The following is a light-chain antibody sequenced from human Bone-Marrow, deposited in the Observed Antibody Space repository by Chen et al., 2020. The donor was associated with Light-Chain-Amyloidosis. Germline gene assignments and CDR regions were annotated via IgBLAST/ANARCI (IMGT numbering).Light chain of an antibody. J-gene: IGLJ2*01. CDR3: QSADSSGTYEVI. V-gene: IGLV3-25*03. Sequence: SYVLTQPPPVPVSPGQTARITCSGDDLPTKYAYWYQQKPGQAPVLVIHRDTERPSGISERFSGSSSGTTATLTISGVQAEDEADYHCQSADSSGTYEVIFGGGTKLTVL. CDR2: RDT. CDR1: DLPTKY.